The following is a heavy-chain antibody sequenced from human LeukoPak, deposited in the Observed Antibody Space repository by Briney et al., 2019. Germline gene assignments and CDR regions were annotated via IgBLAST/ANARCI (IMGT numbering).Heavy chain of an antibody. CDR2: IYSDNT. Sequence: GGSLRLSCTVSGFTVSSNSMSWVRQAPGKELEWVSFIYSDNTHYLDSVKGRFTISRDNSKNTLYLQMNSLRAEDTAVYYCARRAGAYSHPYDYWGQGTLVTVSS. CDR1: GFTVSSNS. D-gene: IGHD4/OR15-4a*01. J-gene: IGHJ4*02. CDR3: ARRAGAYSHPYDY. V-gene: IGHV3-53*01.